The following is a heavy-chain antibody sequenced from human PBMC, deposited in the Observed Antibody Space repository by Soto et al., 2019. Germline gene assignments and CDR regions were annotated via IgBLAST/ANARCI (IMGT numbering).Heavy chain of an antibody. V-gene: IGHV4-59*01. D-gene: IGHD6-13*01. CDR1: GASISSYH. Sequence: SETLSLTCTVPGASISSYHWSWIRQPPGKRLEWIGHINYSGSTNYNPSLKSRVSISLDTSKNQFSLKLSSVTAADTAVYYCVRARRPSIAAADFWFDPWGQGTLVTVSS. CDR3: VRARRPSIAAADFWFDP. J-gene: IGHJ5*02. CDR2: INYSGST.